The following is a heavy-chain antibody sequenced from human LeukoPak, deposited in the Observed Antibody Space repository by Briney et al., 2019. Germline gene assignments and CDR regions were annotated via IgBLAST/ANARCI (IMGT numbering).Heavy chain of an antibody. J-gene: IGHJ4*02. V-gene: IGHV4-39*01. CDR3: ARILNGGAGCYKY. CDR1: GGSISGSIYY. CDR2: IFYSGTT. D-gene: IGHD2-15*01. Sequence: PSETLSLTCTVSGGSISGSIYYWAWIRQPPGKRLEWIASIFYSGTTYFNPSLKSRVTISVDTSKNQFSLNLKSVTDADTARYYCARILNGGAGCYKYWGQGTLVTVPS.